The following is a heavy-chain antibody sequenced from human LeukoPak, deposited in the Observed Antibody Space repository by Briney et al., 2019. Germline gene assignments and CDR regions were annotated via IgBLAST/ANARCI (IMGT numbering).Heavy chain of an antibody. CDR3: ARRLIGYCNSIRCRLPEY. J-gene: IGHJ4*02. CDR2: ISNDGSNK. CDR1: GFTFSNYA. Sequence: GGSLRLSCAASGFTFSNYAMYWVRQAPGKGLEWVAVISNDGSNKYYADSVKGRCTISRDNSKNTLYLQMNNLRPEDTAVYFCARRLIGYCNSIRCRLPEYWGQGTLVTVSS. V-gene: IGHV3-30*04. D-gene: IGHD2-2*01.